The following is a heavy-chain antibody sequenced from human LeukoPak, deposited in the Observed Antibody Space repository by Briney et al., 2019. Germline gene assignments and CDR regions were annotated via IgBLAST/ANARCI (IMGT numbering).Heavy chain of an antibody. J-gene: IGHJ6*03. CDR2: IYYSGST. CDR3: ARRGSTFYYYYYMDV. CDR1: GGSISSYY. V-gene: IGHV4-59*12. Sequence: SETLSLTCTVSGGSISSYYWSWIRQPPGKGLEWIGYIYYSGSTNYNPSLKSRVTISVDTSKNQFSLKLSSVTAADTAVYYCARRGSTFYYYYYMDVWGKGTTVTVSS. D-gene: IGHD3-16*01.